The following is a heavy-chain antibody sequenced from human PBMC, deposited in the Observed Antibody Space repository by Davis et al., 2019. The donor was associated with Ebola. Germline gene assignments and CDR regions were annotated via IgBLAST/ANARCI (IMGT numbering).Heavy chain of an antibody. Sequence: GESLKISCAASGFTFSSYWMSWVRQAPGKGLEWVANIKQGGSEKYYVDSVKGRFTISRDNAKNSLYLQMNSLSAEDTAVYYCARGRGYCSSTSCYLFDYWGQGTLVTVSS. V-gene: IGHV3-7*03. J-gene: IGHJ4*02. CDR1: GFTFSSYW. CDR2: IKQGGSEK. D-gene: IGHD2-2*01. CDR3: ARGRGYCSSTSCYLFDY.